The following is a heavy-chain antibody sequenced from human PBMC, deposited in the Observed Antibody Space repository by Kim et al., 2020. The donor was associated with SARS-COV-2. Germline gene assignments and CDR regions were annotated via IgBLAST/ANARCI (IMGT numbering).Heavy chain of an antibody. D-gene: IGHD3-9*01. V-gene: IGHV1-2*06. CDR3: AREYYDILTGYYYFDY. CDR1: GYTFTGYY. J-gene: IGHJ4*02. Sequence: ASVKVSCKASGYTFTGYYMHWVRQAPGQGLEWMGRINPNSGGTNYAQKFQGRVTMTRDTSISTAYMELSRLRSDDTAVYYCAREYYDILTGYYYFDYWGQGTLVPVSS. CDR2: INPNSGGT.